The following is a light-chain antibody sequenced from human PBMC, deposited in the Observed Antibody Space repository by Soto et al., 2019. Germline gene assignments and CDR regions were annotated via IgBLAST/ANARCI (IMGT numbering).Light chain of an antibody. J-gene: IGKJ4*01. CDR3: QQTYSTPPT. CDR1: QSISSY. CDR2: AAS. V-gene: IGKV1-39*01. Sequence: DIQMTQSPSSLSASVGDRVTITCRASQSISSYLNWYQQKPGKAPKLLIYAASSLQSGVPSRFSGSVSGTDFTLNISSLQPEDFATYYCQQTYSTPPTFGGGTKVEIK.